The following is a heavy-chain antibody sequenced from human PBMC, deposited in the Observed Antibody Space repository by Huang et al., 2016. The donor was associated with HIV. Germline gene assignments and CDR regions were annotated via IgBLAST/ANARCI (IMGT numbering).Heavy chain of an antibody. J-gene: IGHJ4*02. Sequence: QILLIESGGGVVQPGRSLRLSCAASGFTFSSYGRNWVRQAPGKGLEWVAVISYDEDNKYYADSVRGRFTISRDNSKNTLYLQMNSLRIEDTAVYYCARGPIRFLAWLLNFDYWGQGALVTVSS. V-gene: IGHV3-30*03. CDR3: ARGPIRFLAWLLNFDY. CDR2: ISYDEDNK. CDR1: GFTFSSYG. D-gene: IGHD3-3*01.